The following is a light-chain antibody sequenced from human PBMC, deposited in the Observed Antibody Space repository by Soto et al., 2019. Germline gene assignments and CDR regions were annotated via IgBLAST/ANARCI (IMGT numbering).Light chain of an antibody. CDR1: NIGRKS. V-gene: IGLV3-21*02. CDR3: QLWDSNSDHVV. CDR2: NDR. Sequence: SYELTQPPSVSVARGQTARITCGGNNIGRKSVHWYQQKPGQAPVVVVYNDRDRPSGIPERFSGSNSGNTAALTISSVEAGDEADYYCQLWDSNSDHVVFGGGTKVTVL. J-gene: IGLJ2*01.